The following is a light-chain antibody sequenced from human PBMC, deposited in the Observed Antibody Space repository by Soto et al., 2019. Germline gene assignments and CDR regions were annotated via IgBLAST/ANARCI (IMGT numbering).Light chain of an antibody. J-gene: IGLJ2*01. V-gene: IGLV1-40*01. Sequence: QSVLTQPPSVSGAPGQRVTISCTGSSSNIGAGYDVHWYQQLPGRAPKLPIYGNTNRPSGVPDRFSGSKSGTSASLAVTGLQAEDEAEYYCLSFDSSLSVVFGGGTKLTVL. CDR2: GNT. CDR1: SSNIGAGYD. CDR3: LSFDSSLSVV.